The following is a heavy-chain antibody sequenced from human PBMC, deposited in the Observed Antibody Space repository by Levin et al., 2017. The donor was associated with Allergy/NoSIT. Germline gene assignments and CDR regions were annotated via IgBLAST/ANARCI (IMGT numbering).Heavy chain of an antibody. Sequence: GESLKISCAASGFTFSSYGMHWVRQAPGKGLEWVAVISYDGSNKYYADSVKGRFTISRDNSKNTLYLQMNSLRAEDTAVYYCAKSLLGVYYYYYGMDVWGQGTTVTVSS. CDR1: GFTFSSYG. CDR3: AKSLLGVYYYYYGMDV. CDR2: ISYDGSNK. J-gene: IGHJ6*02. V-gene: IGHV3-30*18.